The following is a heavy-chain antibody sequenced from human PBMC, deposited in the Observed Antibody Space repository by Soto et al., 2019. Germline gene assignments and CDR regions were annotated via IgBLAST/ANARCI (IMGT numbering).Heavy chain of an antibody. D-gene: IGHD6-13*01. V-gene: IGHV1-18*01. CDR2: ISAYNGNT. Sequence: QVQLVQSGAEVKKPGASVKVSCKASGYTFTSYGISWVRQAPGQGLEWMGWISAYNGNTNYAQKLQGRVTMTTDTSTSTAYMELRSLRSEDTAVYYCARAGYSSSWTLYYYYGMDVWGQGTTVTVSS. J-gene: IGHJ6*02. CDR3: ARAGYSSSWTLYYYYGMDV. CDR1: GYTFTSYG.